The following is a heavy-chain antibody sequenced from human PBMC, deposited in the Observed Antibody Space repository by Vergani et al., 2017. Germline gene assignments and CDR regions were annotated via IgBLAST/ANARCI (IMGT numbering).Heavy chain of an antibody. J-gene: IGHJ4*02. CDR1: GGSFSGYY. CDR3: ARESSYYYDSSGYFTY. Sequence: QVQLQQWGAGLLKPSETLSLTCAVYGGSFSGYYWSWIRQPPGKGLEWIGRIYTSGSTNYNPSLKSRVTISVDTSKNQFSLKLSSVTAADTAVYYCARESSYYYDSSGYFTYWGQGTLVTVSS. D-gene: IGHD3-22*01. V-gene: IGHV4-59*10. CDR2: IYTSGST.